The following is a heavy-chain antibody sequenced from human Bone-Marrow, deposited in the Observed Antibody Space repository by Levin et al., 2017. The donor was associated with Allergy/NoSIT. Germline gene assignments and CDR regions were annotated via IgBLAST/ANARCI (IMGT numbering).Heavy chain of an antibody. CDR1: GYTFTHYE. J-gene: IGHJ4*02. D-gene: IGHD3-16*01. CDR3: ARAGGVGYFDY. Sequence: ASVKVSCKGSGYTFTHYEINWVRQTTGQGLEWVGWLNPNSGKTAYAQKFQGRVTMTKDTSISTVYMELSSLRSDDMAMYFCARAGGVGYFDYWGQGTRVTVSS. CDR2: LNPNSGKT. V-gene: IGHV1-8*02.